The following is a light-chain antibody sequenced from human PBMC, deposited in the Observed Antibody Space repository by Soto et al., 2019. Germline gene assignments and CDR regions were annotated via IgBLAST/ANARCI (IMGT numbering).Light chain of an antibody. CDR1: QDISTY. CDR2: AAS. Sequence: DIQMTQSPSSLSASVGDRVTITCRTSQDISTYLNWYQQEPGKAPKLLIYAASNLQSGVPSRFSGSGSGTDFTLTISSLQPEDFATYYCQQSYRTLPFTFGPGTKVDI. CDR3: QQSYRTLPFT. V-gene: IGKV1-39*01. J-gene: IGKJ3*01.